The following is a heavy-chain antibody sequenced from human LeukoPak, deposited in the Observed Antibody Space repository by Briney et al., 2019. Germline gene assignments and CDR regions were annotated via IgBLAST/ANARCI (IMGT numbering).Heavy chain of an antibody. V-gene: IGHV4-39*07. J-gene: IGHJ4*02. CDR2: IYYSGST. Sequence: SETLSLTCTVSGGSISSSSYYWGWIRQPPGKGLEWIGSIYYSGSTYYNPSLKSRVTISVDTSKNQFSLKLSSVTAADTAVYXXXRDSYYYDSSGYFDYWGQGTLVTVSS. CDR1: GGSISSSSYY. D-gene: IGHD3-22*01. CDR3: XRDSYYYDSSGYFDY.